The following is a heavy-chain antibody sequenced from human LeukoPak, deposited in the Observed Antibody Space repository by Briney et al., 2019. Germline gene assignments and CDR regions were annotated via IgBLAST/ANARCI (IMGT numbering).Heavy chain of an antibody. J-gene: IGHJ4*02. D-gene: IGHD3-10*01. CDR1: GCSFSVHY. V-gene: IGHV4-34*01. CDR2: INHSGIT. CDR3: ARLVVRAVPRFDY. Sequence: PSETLSLTCAVYGCSFSVHYWSWIRQPPGKGREWIGEINHSGITNYNPSLKSRVTITVDTSKSQFSLKVNSVAAADTAVYYCARLVVRAVPRFDYWGQGTLVTVSS.